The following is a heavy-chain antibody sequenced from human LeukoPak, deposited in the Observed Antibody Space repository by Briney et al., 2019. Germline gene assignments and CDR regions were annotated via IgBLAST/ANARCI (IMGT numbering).Heavy chain of an antibody. CDR3: ARETLLDW. CDR1: GYPFSSYS. D-gene: IGHD3-10*01. V-gene: IGHV3-21*01. J-gene: IGHJ4*02. Sequence: PGGSLRLSCVASGYPFSSYSMNWIRQAPGKGLEWVSSISSSSSYIYYADSVKGRFTISRDNAKNSLYLQMNSLRAEDTAVYYCARETLLDWWGQGTLVTVS. CDR2: ISSSSSYI.